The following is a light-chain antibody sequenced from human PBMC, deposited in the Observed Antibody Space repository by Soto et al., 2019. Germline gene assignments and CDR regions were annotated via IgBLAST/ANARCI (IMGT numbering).Light chain of an antibody. V-gene: IGLV1-44*01. CDR1: SSNIGGNP. Sequence: QSLLTQPPSASGTPGQRVTISCSGSSSNIGGNPVVWYQQLPGTAPKLFIYGTDQRPSGVPDRFSGSKSGTAASLAISGLQSEDEADYYCAALDDRLNGWVCGGGTQLTVL. CDR2: GTD. CDR3: AALDDRLNGWV. J-gene: IGLJ3*02.